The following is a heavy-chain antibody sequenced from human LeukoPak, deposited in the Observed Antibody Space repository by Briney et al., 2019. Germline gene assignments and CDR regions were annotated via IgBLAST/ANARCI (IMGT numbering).Heavy chain of an antibody. CDR1: GYTFTSYD. Sequence: ASVKVSCKASGYTFTSYDINWVRQATGQGLEWMGRMNPNSGNTGYAQKFQGRVTMTRNTSISTAYMELSSLRSEDTAVYYCASYCSSTSCSRAVNYYYYGMDVWGQGTTVTVSS. D-gene: IGHD2-2*01. J-gene: IGHJ6*02. CDR2: MNPNSGNT. CDR3: ASYCSSTSCSRAVNYYYYGMDV. V-gene: IGHV1-8*01.